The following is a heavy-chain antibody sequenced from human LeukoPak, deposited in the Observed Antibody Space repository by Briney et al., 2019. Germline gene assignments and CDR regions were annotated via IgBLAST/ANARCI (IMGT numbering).Heavy chain of an antibody. CDR1: GFTFSDYW. J-gene: IGHJ4*02. V-gene: IGHV3-7*01. Sequence: GGSLRLSCAASGFTFSDYWMTWVRQAPGKGPEWVANIREDGRKAYYVDSVMGRFTISRDNVKNSLYLQMSYLRAEDTAVYYCAGDQIGGHYQFWGQGALVAVSS. CDR2: IREDGRKA. D-gene: IGHD2-21*02. CDR3: AGDQIGGHYQF.